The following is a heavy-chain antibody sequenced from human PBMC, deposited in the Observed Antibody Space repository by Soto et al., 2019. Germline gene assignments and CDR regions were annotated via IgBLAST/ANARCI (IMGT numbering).Heavy chain of an antibody. D-gene: IGHD2-2*01. CDR3: ASRSQEGYCSSTSCYGAFDI. V-gene: IGHV1-8*01. Sequence: ASVKVSCKAPGYTFTSYDINWVRQATGQGLEWMGWMNPNSGNTGYAQKFQGRVTMTRNTSISTAYMGLSSLRSEDTAVYYCASRSQEGYCSSTSCYGAFDIWGQGTMVTVSS. CDR2: MNPNSGNT. CDR1: GYTFTSYD. J-gene: IGHJ3*02.